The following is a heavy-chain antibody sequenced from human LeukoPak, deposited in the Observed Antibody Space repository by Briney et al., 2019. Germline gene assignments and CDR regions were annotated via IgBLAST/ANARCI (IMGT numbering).Heavy chain of an antibody. Sequence: GGSLRLSCAASGFTFSSYAMHWVRQAPGKGLKWVAVISYDGSNKYYADSVKGRFTISRDNSKNTLYLQMNSLRAEDTAVYYCARGGEYGTDYFDYWGQGTLVTVSS. CDR3: ARGGEYGTDYFDY. D-gene: IGHD2/OR15-2a*01. CDR1: GFTFSSYA. CDR2: ISYDGSNK. J-gene: IGHJ4*02. V-gene: IGHV3-30-3*01.